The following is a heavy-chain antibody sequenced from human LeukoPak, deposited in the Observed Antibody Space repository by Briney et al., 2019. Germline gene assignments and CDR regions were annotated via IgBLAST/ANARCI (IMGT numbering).Heavy chain of an antibody. J-gene: IGHJ4*02. V-gene: IGHV4-4*07. CDR1: GGSLSSYY. CDR2: INTSGST. Sequence: SPTLSPPRPLSGGSLSSYYWRWIRPPAGKGREWIGRINTSGSTNNNPSLKSRVTISVDTSKNQCSLKLSSVTAADTAVYYCARGRHPRSGYCSGGSCYPYYFDYWGQGTLVTVSS. CDR3: ARGRHPRSGYCSGGSCYPYYFDY. D-gene: IGHD2-15*01.